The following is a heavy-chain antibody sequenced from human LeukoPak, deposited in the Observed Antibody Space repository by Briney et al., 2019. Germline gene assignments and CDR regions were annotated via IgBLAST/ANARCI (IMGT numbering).Heavy chain of an antibody. J-gene: IGHJ4*02. V-gene: IGHV3-21*01. CDR3: VRAEGTGCDY. Sequence: PGGSLRLSCAASGFTVSSNYMNWVRQAPGKGLEWVSSISHSSNYIYYADSVKGRFTISRDNAKNSLCLQMNSLRAEDTAMYYCVRAEGTGCDYWGQGTLVTVSS. D-gene: IGHD6-19*01. CDR1: GFTVSSNY. CDR2: ISHSSNYI.